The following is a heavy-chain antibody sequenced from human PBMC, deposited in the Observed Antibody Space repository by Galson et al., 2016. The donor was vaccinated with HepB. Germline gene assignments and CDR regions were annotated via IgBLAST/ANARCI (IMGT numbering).Heavy chain of an antibody. V-gene: IGHV3-33*01. D-gene: IGHD3-10*01. CDR1: GLIFSSYG. Sequence: SLRLSCAASGLIFSSYGMHWVRQAPGKGLEWVAAIQYDGSKKYYADSVKGRFTISRDNSKNTLYLQMNSLRAEDTAVYYCAREIWVGESRDWFDPWGQGTLVTVSS. CDR3: AREIWVGESRDWFDP. CDR2: IQYDGSKK. J-gene: IGHJ5*02.